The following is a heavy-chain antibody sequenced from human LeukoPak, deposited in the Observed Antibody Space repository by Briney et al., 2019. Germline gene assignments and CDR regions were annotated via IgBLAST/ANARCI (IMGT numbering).Heavy chain of an antibody. Sequence: PGGSLRHSRAASGLTYSYYWLTSVRQPRGKGLEWVANIKQDGSEKYYVDSVKGRFTISRDNAKNSLYLQMNSLRVEDTAVYYCARGVGVDYWGQGTLVTVSS. CDR3: ARGVGVDY. CDR2: IKQDGSEK. V-gene: IGHV3-7*05. D-gene: IGHD3-16*01. CDR1: GLTYSYYW. J-gene: IGHJ4*02.